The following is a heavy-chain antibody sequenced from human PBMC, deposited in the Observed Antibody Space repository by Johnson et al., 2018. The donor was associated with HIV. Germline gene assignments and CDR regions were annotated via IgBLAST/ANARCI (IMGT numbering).Heavy chain of an antibody. CDR1: GFTFTSYG. D-gene: IGHD2-2*01. Sequence: QVQLVESGGGVVHPGRSLRLSCAATGFTFTSYGMHWVRQAPGKGLEWVAVIWYDGSNEYYADSVKGRFTISRDNSKNTLYLQMNSLRAEDTAVYYCAIIPGGNGFDLWGQGTMFIVSS. J-gene: IGHJ3*01. CDR3: AIIPGGNGFDL. CDR2: IWYDGSNE. V-gene: IGHV3-33*01.